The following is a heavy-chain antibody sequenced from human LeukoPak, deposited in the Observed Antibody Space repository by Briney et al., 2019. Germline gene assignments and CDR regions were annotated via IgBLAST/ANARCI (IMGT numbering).Heavy chain of an antibody. D-gene: IGHD3-9*01. CDR1: GGSFSGYY. J-gene: IGHJ3*02. Sequence: PSETLSLTCAVYGGSFSGYYWSWIRQPPGKGLEWIGEINHSGSTNYNPSLKSRVTMSVDTSKNQFSLKLSSVTAADTAVYYCARDYDILTGSRKDAFDIWGQGTMVTVSS. CDR2: INHSGST. V-gene: IGHV4-34*01. CDR3: ARDYDILTGSRKDAFDI.